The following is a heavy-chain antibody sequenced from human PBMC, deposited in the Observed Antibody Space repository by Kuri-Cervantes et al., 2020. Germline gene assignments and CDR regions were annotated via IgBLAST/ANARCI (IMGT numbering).Heavy chain of an antibody. J-gene: IGHJ4*02. CDR3: ARDSRAAAGVDY. V-gene: IGHV4-61*01. Sequence: SETLSLTCTVSGGSVSSGSYYWSWIRPPPGKGLEWIGYIYYSGSTNYNPSLKSRVTISVDTSKNQFTLKLSSVTAADTAVYYCARDSRAAAGVDYWGQGTLVTVSS. CDR2: IYYSGST. CDR1: GGSVSSGSYY. D-gene: IGHD6-13*01.